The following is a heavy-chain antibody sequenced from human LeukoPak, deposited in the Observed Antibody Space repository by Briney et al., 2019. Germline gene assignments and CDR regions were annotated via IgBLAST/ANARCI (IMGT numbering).Heavy chain of an antibody. D-gene: IGHD3-10*01. CDR1: GFTFSNAW. V-gene: IGHV3-7*01. Sequence: GGSLRLSCAASGFTFSNAWMSWVRQAPGKGLEWVAKINQDGTEKYYVDSVKGRFTVSRDYAKNSLYLQMNSLRVEDTAVYYCAKVAKYYYGPETYYFFEQWGQGTPVTASS. J-gene: IGHJ4*02. CDR2: INQDGTEK. CDR3: AKVAKYYYGPETYYFFEQ.